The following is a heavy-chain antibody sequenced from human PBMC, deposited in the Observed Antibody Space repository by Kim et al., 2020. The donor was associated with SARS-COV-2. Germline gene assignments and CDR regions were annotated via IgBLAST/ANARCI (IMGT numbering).Heavy chain of an antibody. V-gene: IGHV3-9*01. CDR1: GFTFSDYA. Sequence: GGSLRRSCKTSGFTFSDYAMHWVRQRPEKGLEWVSGISRDSGHIEYADYVRGRFSISRDNAKNSLYLQMSSLRLEDTGVYYCAKDVGPWDGGIGYWGHG. J-gene: IGHJ4*01. CDR3: AKDVGPWDGGIGY. D-gene: IGHD1-26*01. CDR2: ISRDSGHI.